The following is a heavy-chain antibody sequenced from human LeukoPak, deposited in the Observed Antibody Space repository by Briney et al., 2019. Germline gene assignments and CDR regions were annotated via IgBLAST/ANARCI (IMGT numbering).Heavy chain of an antibody. Sequence: GGSLRLSCAASGFNFSSYAIHWVRQAPGKGLEWVSYISSSGSTIYYADSVKGRFTISRDNAKNSLYLQMNSLRAEDTAVYYCARPTYSGYDLSFAFDIWGQGTMVTVSS. CDR1: GFNFSSYA. CDR3: ARPTYSGYDLSFAFDI. CDR2: ISSSGSTI. D-gene: IGHD5-12*01. V-gene: IGHV3-48*04. J-gene: IGHJ3*02.